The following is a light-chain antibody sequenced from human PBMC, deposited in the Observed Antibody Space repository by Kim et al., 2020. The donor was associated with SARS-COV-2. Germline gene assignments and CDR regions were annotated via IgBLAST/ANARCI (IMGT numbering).Light chain of an antibody. V-gene: IGKV3-20*01. CDR2: EAS. CDR1: QSVSSNY. J-gene: IGKJ1*01. CDR3: QQYGSSPRT. Sequence: LSPGERATLSCRASQSVSSNYLAWYQQKPGQAPRIVIYEASNRPTGIPDRFSGSGSGTDFSLTISRLEPEDFAVYYCQQYGSSPRTFGQGTKLEIK.